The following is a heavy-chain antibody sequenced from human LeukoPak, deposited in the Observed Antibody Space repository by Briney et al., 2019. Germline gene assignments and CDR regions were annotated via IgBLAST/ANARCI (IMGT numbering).Heavy chain of an antibody. CDR1: GYTFINYY. V-gene: IGHV1-2*02. Sequence: ASVNVSCMAYGYTFINYYMHWVRQAPGQGLEWMGWINPNSGVTNYAQKFQGRVTMTRDTSISTAFMELSRLGSDDTAVYYCARARKEMANNHYFDYWGQGPLVTVSS. CDR2: INPNSGVT. CDR3: ARARKEMANNHYFDY. J-gene: IGHJ4*02. D-gene: IGHD5-24*01.